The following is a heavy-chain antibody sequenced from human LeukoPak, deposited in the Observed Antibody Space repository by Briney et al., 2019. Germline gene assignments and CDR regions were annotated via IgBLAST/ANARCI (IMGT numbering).Heavy chain of an antibody. D-gene: IGHD5-18*01. CDR1: GFTFSSYA. CDR2: ISDDGSNK. Sequence: PAGGSLRLSCAASGFTFSSYAMHWVRQAPGKGLEWVAVISDDGSNKYYADSVKGRFTISRDNSKNTLYLQMNSLRAEDTAVYFCASRKYRYGDNWFDPWGQGTLVTVSS. CDR3: ASRKYRYGDNWFDP. V-gene: IGHV3-30*04. J-gene: IGHJ5*02.